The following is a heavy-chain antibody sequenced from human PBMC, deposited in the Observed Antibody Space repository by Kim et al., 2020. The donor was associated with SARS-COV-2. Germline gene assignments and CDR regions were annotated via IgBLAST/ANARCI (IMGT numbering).Heavy chain of an antibody. Sequence: GGSLRLSCAASGFTLSNFWMNWVRQAPGKGLVWVSRINRDGSSISYADSVKGRFTISRDYAKNTVYLEMNSLRGEDTAVYYCARDSGKPSYYDILNGYYRGGWFDSWGKGTLVTVSS. J-gene: IGHJ5*01. CDR3: ARDSGKPSYYDILNGYYRGGWFDS. CDR2: INRDGSSI. V-gene: IGHV3-74*01. D-gene: IGHD3-9*01. CDR1: GFTLSNFW.